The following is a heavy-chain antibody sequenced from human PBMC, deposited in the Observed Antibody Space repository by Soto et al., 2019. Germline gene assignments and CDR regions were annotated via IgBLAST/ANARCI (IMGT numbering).Heavy chain of an antibody. CDR3: AKVGPGYAFDI. Sequence: PGGSLKLYCAAAGFTFSSYGLYWASQAPGKGLEWVSAIRDNGSNKYYADSVKGRFTISRDNSKNTLYLQMNSLRAEDTAVYYCAKVGPGYAFDIWGQGTMVTVSS. D-gene: IGHD3-16*01. CDR2: IRDNGSNK. CDR1: GFTFSSYG. V-gene: IGHV3-23*01. J-gene: IGHJ3*02.